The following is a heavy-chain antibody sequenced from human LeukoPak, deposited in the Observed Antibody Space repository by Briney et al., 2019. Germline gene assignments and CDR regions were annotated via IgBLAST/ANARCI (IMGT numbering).Heavy chain of an antibody. V-gene: IGHV4-59*01. D-gene: IGHD3-16*01. CDR2: IYYSGST. CDR3: ARTTRGWGYYGMDV. CDR1: GGSISSYY. J-gene: IGHJ6*02. Sequence: SETLSLTCTVSGGSISSYYWSWIRQPPGKGLEWIGYIYYSGSTNYNPSLKSRVTISVDTSKNQFSLKLSSVTAADTAVYYCARTTRGWGYYGMDVWGQGTTVTVSS.